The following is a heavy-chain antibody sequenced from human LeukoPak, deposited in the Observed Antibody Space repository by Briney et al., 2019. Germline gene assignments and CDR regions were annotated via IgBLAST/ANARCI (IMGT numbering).Heavy chain of an antibody. CDR3: ARDHKYQLLRKEINWFDP. D-gene: IGHD2-2*01. CDR2: IWYDGSNK. J-gene: IGHJ5*02. Sequence: GGSLRLSCAASGFTFSSYGMHWVRQAPGKGLEWVAVIWYDGSNKYYADSVKGRFTISRDNSKNTLYLQMNSLRAENTAVYYCARDHKYQLLRKEINWFDPWGQGTLVTVSS. V-gene: IGHV3-33*01. CDR1: GFTFSSYG.